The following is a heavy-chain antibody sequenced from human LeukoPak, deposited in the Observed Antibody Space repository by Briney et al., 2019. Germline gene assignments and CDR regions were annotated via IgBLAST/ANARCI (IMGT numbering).Heavy chain of an antibody. CDR2: ISYDGSNK. CDR3: AREGQLCFDY. D-gene: IGHD3-10*02. J-gene: IGHJ4*02. Sequence: PGRSLRLSCAASGFTFSSYAMHWVRQAPGKGLEWVAVISYDGSNKYYADSVKGRFTISRDNSKNTLYLQMNSRRAEDTAVYYCAREGQLCFDYWGQGTLVTVSS. CDR1: GFTFSSYA. V-gene: IGHV3-30-3*01.